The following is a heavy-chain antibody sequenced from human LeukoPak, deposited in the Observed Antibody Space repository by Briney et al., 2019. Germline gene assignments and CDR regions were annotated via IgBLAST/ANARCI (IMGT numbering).Heavy chain of an antibody. V-gene: IGHV1-46*01. CDR1: GYTFTSYY. CDR3: ARDET. Sequence: ASVTVSCKASGYTFTSYYMHWVRQAPGQGLEWMGIINPSGGSTSYAQKFQGRVTITADESTSTAYMELSSLRSEGTAVYYCARDETWGRGTLVTVSS. CDR2: INPSGGST. J-gene: IGHJ2*01.